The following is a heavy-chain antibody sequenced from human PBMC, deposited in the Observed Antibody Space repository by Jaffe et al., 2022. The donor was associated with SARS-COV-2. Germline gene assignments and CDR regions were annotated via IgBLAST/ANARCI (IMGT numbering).Heavy chain of an antibody. D-gene: IGHD7-27*01. CDR2: SSSSGNVM. J-gene: IGHJ5*01. V-gene: IGHV3-11*01. CDR3: ARDIRLPPLGWFDS. Sequence: QVQLVESGGGLVKPGGSLRLSCAASGFRISDHYMSWIRQTPGKGLEWILYSSSSGNVMQYADSVKGRFIVSRDNVENSVSLQMNSLRAEDTAVYYCARDIRLPPLGWFDSWGQGTLVTVSS. CDR1: GFRISDHY.